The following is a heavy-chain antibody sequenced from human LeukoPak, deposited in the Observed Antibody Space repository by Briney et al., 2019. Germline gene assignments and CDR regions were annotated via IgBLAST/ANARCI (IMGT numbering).Heavy chain of an antibody. D-gene: IGHD6-6*01. CDR1: GFTFSSYA. CDR3: AKDGSSDYNWYFDL. V-gene: IGHV3-23*01. Sequence: GGSLRLSCAASGFTFSSYAMSWVRQAPGKGLEWVSAISGSGGSTYYADSVKGRFTISGDNSKNTLYLQMNSLRAEDTAVYYCAKDGSSDYNWYFDLWGRGTLVTVSS. CDR2: ISGSGGST. J-gene: IGHJ2*01.